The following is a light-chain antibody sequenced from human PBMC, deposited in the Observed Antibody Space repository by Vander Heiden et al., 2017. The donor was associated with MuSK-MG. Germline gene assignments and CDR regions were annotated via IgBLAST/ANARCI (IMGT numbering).Light chain of an antibody. Sequence: QAPSSLSASVGDRVTITCRASQSISNYLHWYQQKPGKAPKLLIYRASSLQSGVPSRFSGSGSGTDFTLTISSLQAEDFATFYCQQSHSSPLTFGQGTKLEIK. CDR1: QSISNY. V-gene: IGKV1-39*01. J-gene: IGKJ2*01. CDR3: QQSHSSPLT. CDR2: RAS.